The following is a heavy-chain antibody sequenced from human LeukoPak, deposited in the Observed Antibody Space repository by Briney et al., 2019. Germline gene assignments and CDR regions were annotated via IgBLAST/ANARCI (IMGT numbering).Heavy chain of an antibody. V-gene: IGHV1-2*02. CDR2: INPNSGGT. CDR1: GYTFTGYY. J-gene: IGHJ4*02. CDR3: ARDLWYNSELVDY. Sequence: ASVKVSCKASGYTFTGYYMHWVRQAPGQGLEWMGWINPNSGGTNYAQKLQGRVTMTTDTSTSTAYMELRSLRSDDTAVYYCARDLWYNSELVDYWGQGTLVTVSS. D-gene: IGHD1-20*01.